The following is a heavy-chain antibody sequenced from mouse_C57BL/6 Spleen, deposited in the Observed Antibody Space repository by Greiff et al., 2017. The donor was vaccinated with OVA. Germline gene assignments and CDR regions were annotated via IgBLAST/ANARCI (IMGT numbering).Heavy chain of an antibody. CDR2: IDPSDSET. CDR3: AREVTTVGGAMDY. Sequence: QVQLQQSGAELVRPGSSVKLSCKASGYTFTSYWMHWVKQRPIQGLEWIGNIDPSDSETHYNQKFKDKATLTVDKSSSTAYMQLSSLTSEDSAVYYCAREVTTVGGAMDYWGQGTSVTVSS. V-gene: IGHV1-52*01. J-gene: IGHJ4*01. CDR1: GYTFTSYW. D-gene: IGHD1-1*01.